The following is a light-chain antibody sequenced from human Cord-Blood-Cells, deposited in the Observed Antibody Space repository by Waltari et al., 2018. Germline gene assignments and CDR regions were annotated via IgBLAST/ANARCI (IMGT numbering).Light chain of an antibody. CDR2: GAS. CDR1: QSVSSSY. CDR3: QQYGSSPIT. Sequence: EIVLTQSPGTLSLSPGERATLSCRASQSVSSSYLAWYQQKPGQAPRLLIYGASSRATGIPDRFSGSGSGTDFTLTISRLEPDFAVYYCQQYGSSPITFGQGTRLEIK. V-gene: IGKV3-20*01. J-gene: IGKJ5*01.